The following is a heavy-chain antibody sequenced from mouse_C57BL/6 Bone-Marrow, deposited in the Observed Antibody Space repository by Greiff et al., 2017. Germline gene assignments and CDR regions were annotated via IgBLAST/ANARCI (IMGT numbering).Heavy chain of an antibody. CDR3: AKVNSNCSWFDY. J-gene: IGHJ3*01. Sequence: VQLQQSGAELAKPGASVKLSCTASGYTFTSYWMHWVKQRPGQGLEWIGYINPSSGYTKYNQTFKDQATLTADTSSNTAYLQLSRLTYKNSAVYYCAKVNSNCSWFDYWGQGTPVTVSA. CDR1: GYTFTSYW. D-gene: IGHD2-5*01. V-gene: IGHV1-7*01. CDR2: INPSSGYT.